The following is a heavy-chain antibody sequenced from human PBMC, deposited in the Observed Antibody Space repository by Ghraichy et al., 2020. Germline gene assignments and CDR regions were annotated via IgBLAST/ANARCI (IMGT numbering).Heavy chain of an antibody. Sequence: SETLSLTCTVSGGSVTSDPYSWTWVRQPSGKGLEWIGYVYHSGSAFSNPSLKSRVAISVDRSENQFSLKLSSMTAADTVVYYCAVLASNGVDVWGQGTKVTVSS. D-gene: IGHD3-3*01. CDR3: AVLASNGVDV. CDR2: VYHSGSA. V-gene: IGHV4-30-2*01. CDR1: GGSVTSDPYS. J-gene: IGHJ6*02.